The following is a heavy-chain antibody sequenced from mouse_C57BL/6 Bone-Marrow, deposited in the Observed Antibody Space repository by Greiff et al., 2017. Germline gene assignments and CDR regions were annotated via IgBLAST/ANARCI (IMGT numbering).Heavy chain of an antibody. CDR1: GYTFTDYY. V-gene: IGHV1-76*01. CDR3: AIYGSRWYFDV. CDR2: IYPGSGNT. Sequence: VKLQESGAELVRPGASVKLSCKASGYTFTDYYINWVKQRPGQGLEWIARIYPGSGNTYYNEKFKGKATLTAEKSSSTAYMQLSSLTSEDSAVYFCAIYGSRWYFDVWGTGTTVTVSS. J-gene: IGHJ1*03. D-gene: IGHD1-1*01.